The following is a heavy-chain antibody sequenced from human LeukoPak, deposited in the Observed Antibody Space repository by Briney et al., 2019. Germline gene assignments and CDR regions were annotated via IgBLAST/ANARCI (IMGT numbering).Heavy chain of an antibody. CDR1: GGSISSYY. V-gene: IGHV4-59*01. Sequence: SETLSLTCTVSGGSISSYYWSWIRQPPGKGLEWIGYIYYSGSTNYNPSLESRVTISVDTSKNQFSLKLSSVTAADTAVYYCARETVGPARAFDIWGQGTMVTVSS. CDR3: ARETVGPARAFDI. CDR2: IYYSGST. J-gene: IGHJ3*02. D-gene: IGHD1-26*01.